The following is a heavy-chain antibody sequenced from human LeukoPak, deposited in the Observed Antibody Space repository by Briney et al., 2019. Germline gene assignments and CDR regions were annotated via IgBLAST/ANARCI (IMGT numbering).Heavy chain of an antibody. V-gene: IGHV1-8*03. CDR2: MNPNSGNT. Sequence: GASVKVSCKASGYTFTSYDINWVRQATGQGLEWMGWMNPNSGNTGYAQKFQGRVTITTDESTSTAYMELSSLRSEDTAVYYCARDITGTTFLNWFDPWGQGTLVTVSS. D-gene: IGHD1-7*01. CDR1: GYTFTSYD. CDR3: ARDITGTTFLNWFDP. J-gene: IGHJ5*02.